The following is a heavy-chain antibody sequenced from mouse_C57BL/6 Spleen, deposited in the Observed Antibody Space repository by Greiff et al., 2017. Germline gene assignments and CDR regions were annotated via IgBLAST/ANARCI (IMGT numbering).Heavy chain of an antibody. CDR2: IYPGDGDT. V-gene: IGHV1-80*01. CDR3: ARSPLYDYGSSVYFDY. J-gene: IGHJ2*01. Sequence: QVQLKESGAELVKPGASVKISCKASGYAFSSYWMNWVKQRPGKGLEWIGQIYPGDGDTNYNGKFKGKATLTADKSSSTAYMQLSSLTSEDSAVYFCARSPLYDYGSSVYFDYWGQGTTLTVSS. D-gene: IGHD1-1*01. CDR1: GYAFSSYW.